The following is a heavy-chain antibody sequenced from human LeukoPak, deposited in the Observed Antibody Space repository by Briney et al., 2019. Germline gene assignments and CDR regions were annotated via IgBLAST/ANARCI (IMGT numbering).Heavy chain of an antibody. D-gene: IGHD4-23*01. CDR2: IYDSGST. Sequence: PSETLSLTCAVYGGSIRSSYYYWGWIRQPPGKGLEWIGSIYDSGSTYYNPSLKSRVTISVDRSKNQFSLKLSSVTAADTAVYYCARASYSLVIDYWGQGTLVTVSS. J-gene: IGHJ4*02. CDR1: GGSIRSSYYY. V-gene: IGHV4-39*07. CDR3: ARASYSLVIDY.